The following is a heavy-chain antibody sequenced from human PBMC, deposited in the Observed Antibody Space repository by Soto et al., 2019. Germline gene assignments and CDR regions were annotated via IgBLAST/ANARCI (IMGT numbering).Heavy chain of an antibody. D-gene: IGHD2-15*01. J-gene: IGHJ4*02. CDR2: ISGSGGST. CDR1: GFTFSSYA. Sequence: GGSLRLSCAASGFTFSSYAMSWVRQAPGKGLEWVSAISGSGGSTYYADSVKGRFTISRDNSKNTLYLQMNSLRAEDTAVYYCAKIPRCGSGGSCYNQGFDYWGQGTLVTVSS. CDR3: AKIPRCGSGGSCYNQGFDY. V-gene: IGHV3-23*01.